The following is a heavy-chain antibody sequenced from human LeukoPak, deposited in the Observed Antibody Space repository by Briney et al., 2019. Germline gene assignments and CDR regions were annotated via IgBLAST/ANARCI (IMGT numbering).Heavy chain of an antibody. Sequence: GGSLRLSCAVSGFTFSSYAMSWVRQAPGKGLEWVSTISGSGGSTYYADSVKGRFTISRDNSKNTLYVQMNSLRVEDTAVYYCAKDRRGGSYYAATLDIWGQGTMVTVSS. CDR3: AKDRRGGSYYAATLDI. J-gene: IGHJ3*02. V-gene: IGHV3-23*01. D-gene: IGHD1-26*01. CDR1: GFTFSSYA. CDR2: ISGSGGST.